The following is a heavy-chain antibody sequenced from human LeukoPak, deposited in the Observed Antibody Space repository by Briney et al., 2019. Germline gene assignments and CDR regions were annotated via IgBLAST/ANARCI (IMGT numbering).Heavy chain of an antibody. D-gene: IGHD1-26*01. J-gene: IGHJ4*02. CDR1: GFSLSTSGVG. CDR2: IYLDDDK. CDR3: AHIPPGILGFDY. V-gene: IGHV2-5*02. Sequence: SGPTLVNPTQTLTLTCTFSGFSLSTSGVGLEWIRQPAGKALEWLALIYLDDDKRYSPSLKSRFTITKDPSKNQVVLTMTNMDPVDTATYYCAHIPPGILGFDYWGQGTLVTVSS.